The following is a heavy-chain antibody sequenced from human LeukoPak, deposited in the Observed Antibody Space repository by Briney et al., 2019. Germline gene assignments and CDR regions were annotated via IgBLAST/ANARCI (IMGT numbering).Heavy chain of an antibody. CDR3: AKGRGWEASYYYYYMDV. CDR1: GFTFSSYA. V-gene: IGHV3-30*02. Sequence: GGSLRLSCVASGFTFSSYAMSWVRQAPGKGLEWVAFIRYDGSNKYYTDSVKGRFTISRDNSKNTLYLQMNSLRAEDTAVYYCAKGRGWEASYYYYYMDVWGKGTTVTISS. J-gene: IGHJ6*03. D-gene: IGHD1-26*01. CDR2: IRYDGSNK.